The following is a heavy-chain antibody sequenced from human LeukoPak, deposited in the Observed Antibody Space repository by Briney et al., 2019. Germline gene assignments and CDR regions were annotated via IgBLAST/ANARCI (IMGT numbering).Heavy chain of an antibody. CDR2: INPNSGGT. Sequence: ASVKVSCKASGYTFTGYYMHWVRQAPGQGLEWMGWINPNSGGTNYAQKLQGRVTMTTDTSTSTAYMELRSLRSDDTAVYYCARDPVVRGFTYYMDVWGKGTTVTVSS. J-gene: IGHJ6*03. CDR1: GYTFTGYY. V-gene: IGHV1-2*02. CDR3: ARDPVVRGFTYYMDV. D-gene: IGHD3-10*01.